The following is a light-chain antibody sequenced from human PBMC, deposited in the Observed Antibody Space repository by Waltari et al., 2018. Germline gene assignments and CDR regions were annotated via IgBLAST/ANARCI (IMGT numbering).Light chain of an antibody. Sequence: SYELTQPPSVSVSTGQTASITCSGVLLGHKYASWYQQKPGQYPLLVIYKDTKRPSESPERFSGSKSANAATLTITGTQAMDEADYYCQALGTGAWVFGGGTKLTVL. CDR1: LLGHKY. V-gene: IGLV3-1*01. J-gene: IGLJ3*02. CDR3: QALGTGAWV. CDR2: KDT.